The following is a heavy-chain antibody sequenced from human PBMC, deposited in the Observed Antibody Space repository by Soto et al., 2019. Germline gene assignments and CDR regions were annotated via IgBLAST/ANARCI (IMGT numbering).Heavy chain of an antibody. CDR2: IRGGGNT. V-gene: IGHV3-66*01. Sequence: EVQLVESGGGLVQPGGSPRLSCAASGFTVSTDWMYWVRQAPGKGLEWVSVIRGGGNTFYADSVEGRFTISRDNSKNTVYLQMNSLRAEDTAVYYCVRENYYYGMDVWGQGTTVSVSS. CDR1: GFTVSTDW. J-gene: IGHJ6*02. CDR3: VRENYYYGMDV.